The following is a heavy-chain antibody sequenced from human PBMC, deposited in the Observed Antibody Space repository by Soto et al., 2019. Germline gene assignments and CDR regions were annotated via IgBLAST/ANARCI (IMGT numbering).Heavy chain of an antibody. CDR3: ARSGKPYSSGWYVGYYFDY. Sequence: SVKVSCKASGGTFSSYTISWVRQAPGQGLEWMGRIIPILGIANYAQKFQGRVTITADKSTSTAYMELSSLRSEDTAVYYCARSGKPYSSGWYVGYYFDYWGQGTLVTVS. CDR2: IIPILGIA. V-gene: IGHV1-69*02. CDR1: GGTFSSYT. J-gene: IGHJ4*02. D-gene: IGHD6-19*01.